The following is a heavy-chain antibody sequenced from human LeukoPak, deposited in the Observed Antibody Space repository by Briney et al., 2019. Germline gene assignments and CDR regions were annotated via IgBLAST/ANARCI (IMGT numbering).Heavy chain of an antibody. CDR3: AREVGVGDSSGYHPNYYYGMDV. CDR2: IYSGGST. J-gene: IGHJ6*02. Sequence: GGSLRLSCAASGFTVSSNYMSWVRQAPGKGLEWVSVIYSGGSTYYADSVKGRFTISRDNSKNTLYLQMNSLRAEDTAVYYCAREVGVGDSSGYHPNYYYGMDVWGQGTTVTVSS. D-gene: IGHD3-22*01. V-gene: IGHV3-66*01. CDR1: GFTVSSNY.